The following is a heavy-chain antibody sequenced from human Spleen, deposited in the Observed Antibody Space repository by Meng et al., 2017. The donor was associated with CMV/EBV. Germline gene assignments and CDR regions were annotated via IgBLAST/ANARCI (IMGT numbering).Heavy chain of an antibody. V-gene: IGHV6-1*01. CDR3: ARGRTYYYDSNAYFEI. CDR2: TYYRSKWYN. CDR1: GDSVSSNSAA. D-gene: IGHD3-22*01. Sequence: SQTLSLTCDISGDSVSSNSAAWNWIRQSPSRGLEWLGRTYYRSKWYNDYAVSVKSRITINPDTSKNQFSLQLNSVTPEDTAVYYCARGRTYYYDSNAYFEIWGQGTLVTVSS. J-gene: IGHJ3*02.